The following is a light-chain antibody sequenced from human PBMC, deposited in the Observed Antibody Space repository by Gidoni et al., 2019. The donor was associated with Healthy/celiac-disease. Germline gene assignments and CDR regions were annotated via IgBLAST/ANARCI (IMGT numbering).Light chain of an antibody. CDR2: QDS. CDR1: KLGDKY. V-gene: IGLV3-1*01. Sequence: SYELTQQPSVSGSPGQTASITCSGDKLGDKYACWYQQKQGQSPVLVIYQDSKRPSGIPERFSGSNSGNTATLTVSGTQAMDEADYYCQAWDSSTVLFGGGTKLTVL. CDR3: QAWDSSTVL. J-gene: IGLJ2*01.